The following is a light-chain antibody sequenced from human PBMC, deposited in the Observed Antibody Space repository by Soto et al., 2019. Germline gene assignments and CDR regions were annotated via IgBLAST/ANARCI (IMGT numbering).Light chain of an antibody. V-gene: IGKV2-28*01. Sequence: DIVMTQSPLSLPVTPGEPASISCRSSQSLLHSNGYNYLNWYLQKPGQSPQLLIYAVSNRASGVPDRFSGSGSGTAFTLKISRVEAEDVGVYYCMQTLQTPTFGGGTKVEIK. CDR3: MQTLQTPT. J-gene: IGKJ4*01. CDR2: AVS. CDR1: QSLLHSNGYNY.